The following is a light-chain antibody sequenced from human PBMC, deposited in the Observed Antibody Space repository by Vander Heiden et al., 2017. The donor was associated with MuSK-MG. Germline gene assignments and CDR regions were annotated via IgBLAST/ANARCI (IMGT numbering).Light chain of an antibody. J-gene: IGLJ2*01. CDR1: SRDVGGDNN. CDR2: DVS. V-gene: IGLV2-14*04. CDR3: SSETKSSTAV. Sequence: SPGQSLTMSCTGTSRDVGGDNNVAWYQQHPGKAPKLMINDVSSRPSGVSHRFSGSKTGNTTALTISGRPDEEEADYYCSSETKSSTAVFGGGTKLTVL.